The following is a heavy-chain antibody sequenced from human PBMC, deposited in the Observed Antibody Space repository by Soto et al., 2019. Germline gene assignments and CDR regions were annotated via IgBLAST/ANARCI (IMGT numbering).Heavy chain of an antibody. D-gene: IGHD3-3*01. CDR2: INPNSGGT. V-gene: IGHV1-2*04. Sequence: ASVKVSCKASGYTFTGYYMHWVRQAPGQGLEWMGWINPNSGGTNYAQKFQGWVTMTRDTSISTAYMELSSLRSEDTAVYYCARHTIFGVAPEHYFDYWGQGTLVTVSS. J-gene: IGHJ4*02. CDR3: ARHTIFGVAPEHYFDY. CDR1: GYTFTGYY.